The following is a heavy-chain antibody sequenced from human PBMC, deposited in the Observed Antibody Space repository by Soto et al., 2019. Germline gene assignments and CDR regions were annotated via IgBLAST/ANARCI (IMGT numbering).Heavy chain of an antibody. CDR1: GFTFSSYA. J-gene: IGHJ6*02. Sequence: GGSLRLSCAASGFTFSSYAMSWVRQAPGKGLEWVSAISGSGGSTYYADSVKGRFTISRDNSKTTLYLQMNSLRAEDTAVYYCAVSLTGTALFYYYGMDVWGQGTTVTVSS. CDR3: AVSLTGTALFYYYGMDV. CDR2: ISGSGGST. D-gene: IGHD1-7*01. V-gene: IGHV3-23*01.